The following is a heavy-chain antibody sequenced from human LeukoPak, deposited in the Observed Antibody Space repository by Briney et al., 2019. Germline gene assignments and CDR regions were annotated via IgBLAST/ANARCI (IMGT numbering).Heavy chain of an antibody. Sequence: GGSLRLSCAASGFTFSSYAMHWVRQAPGKGLEWVAVISYDGSNKYYADSVKGRFTISRDNPKNTLYLQMNSLRAEDTAVYYCARDPYSSGSRWGQGTLVTVSS. CDR2: ISYDGSNK. CDR1: GFTFSSYA. CDR3: ARDPYSSGSR. J-gene: IGHJ4*02. D-gene: IGHD6-19*01. V-gene: IGHV3-30-3*01.